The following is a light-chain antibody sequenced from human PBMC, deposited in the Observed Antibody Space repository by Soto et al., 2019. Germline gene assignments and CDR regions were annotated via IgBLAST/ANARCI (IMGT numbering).Light chain of an antibody. Sequence: QSALTQPHSASGSPGQSVTISCTGTSSDVGGYNYVSWYQQHPGKAPKLMIYEVSKRPSGVPDRFSGYKSGNTASLTVSGLQAEDEADYYSSSYAGSNNLRVFGTGTKVTVL. V-gene: IGLV2-8*01. J-gene: IGLJ1*01. CDR2: EVS. CDR1: SSDVGGYNY. CDR3: SSYAGSNNLRV.